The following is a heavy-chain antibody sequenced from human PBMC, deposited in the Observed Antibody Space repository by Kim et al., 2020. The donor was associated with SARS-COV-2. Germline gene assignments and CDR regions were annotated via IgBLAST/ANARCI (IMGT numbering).Heavy chain of an antibody. CDR3: AKDVGGWFGEFSYGMDV. CDR1: GFTFSSYG. V-gene: IGHV3-30*18. CDR2: ISYDGSNK. Sequence: GGSLRLSCAASGFTFSSYGMHWVRQAPGKGLEWVAFISYDGSNKYYTDSVKGRFTISRDNSKNTLYLQMNSLRAEDTAVYYCAKDVGGWFGEFSYGMDVWGQGTTVTVSS. J-gene: IGHJ6*02. D-gene: IGHD3-10*01.